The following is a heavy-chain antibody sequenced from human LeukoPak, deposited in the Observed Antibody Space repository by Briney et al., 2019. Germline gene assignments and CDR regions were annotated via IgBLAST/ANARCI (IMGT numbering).Heavy chain of an antibody. CDR2: INPSGGST. D-gene: IGHD6-13*01. CDR3: AREGGSIAAAGANWFDP. CDR1: GYTFTSYY. V-gene: IGHV1-46*01. J-gene: IGHJ5*02. Sequence: ASVKVSCKASGYTFTSYYMHWVRQAPGQGLEWMGIINPSGGSTSYAQKFQGRVTMTRDTSTSTVYMELSSLRSEDTAVYYCAREGGSIAAAGANWFDPWGQGTLVTVSS.